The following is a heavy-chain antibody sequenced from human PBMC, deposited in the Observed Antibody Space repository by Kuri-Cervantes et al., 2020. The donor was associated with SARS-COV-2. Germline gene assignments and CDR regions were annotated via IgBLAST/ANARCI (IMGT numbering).Heavy chain of an antibody. J-gene: IGHJ4*02. D-gene: IGHD2-21*01. V-gene: IGHV3-30-3*01. Sequence: LSLTCAASGFTFNNYAMHWVRQTPGEGLEWVAITSYDGTSKYYADSVKGRFTISRDNSQNTLHLQMKSLRDEDTAIYYCAKDRAGVHDFWGQGTLVTVSS. CDR3: AKDRAGVHDF. CDR2: TSYDGTSK. CDR1: GFTFNNYA.